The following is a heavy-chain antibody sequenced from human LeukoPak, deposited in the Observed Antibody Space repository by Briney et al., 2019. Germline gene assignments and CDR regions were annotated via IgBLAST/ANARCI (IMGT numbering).Heavy chain of an antibody. J-gene: IGHJ2*01. CDR2: IYTSGST. V-gene: IGHV4-4*07. CDR1: GGSISSYY. CDR3: AGGYSYGRYWYFDL. D-gene: IGHD5-18*01. Sequence: SETLSLTCTVSGGSISSYYWSWIWQPAGKGLEWIGRIYTSGSTNYNPSLKSRVTMSVDTSKNQFSLKLSSVTAADTAVYYCAGGYSYGRYWYFDLWGRGTLVTVSS.